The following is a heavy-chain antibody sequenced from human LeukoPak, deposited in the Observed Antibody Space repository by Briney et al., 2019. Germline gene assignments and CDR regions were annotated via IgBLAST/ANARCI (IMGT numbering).Heavy chain of an antibody. Sequence: GGSVRLSCAASGFTFDDYAMHWVRQAPGKGLEWVSGISWNSGSIGYADSVKGRFTISRDNAKNSLYLQMNSLRAEDMALYYCAKDTGHGYCSSTSCSRAFDIWGQGTMVTVSS. J-gene: IGHJ3*02. CDR3: AKDTGHGYCSSTSCSRAFDI. CDR1: GFTFDDYA. V-gene: IGHV3-9*03. D-gene: IGHD2-2*01. CDR2: ISWNSGSI.